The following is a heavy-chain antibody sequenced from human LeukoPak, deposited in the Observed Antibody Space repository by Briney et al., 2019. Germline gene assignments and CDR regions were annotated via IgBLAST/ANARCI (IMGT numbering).Heavy chain of an antibody. CDR3: ARPDGYYDSSGYYGAFDI. V-gene: IGHV7-4-1*02. Sequence: GASVKVSCKASGYTFTGYYMHWVRQAPGQGLEWMGWINTNTGNPTYAQGFTGRFVFSLDTSVSTAYLQISSLKAEDAAVYYCARPDGYYDSSGYYGAFDIWGQGTMVTVSS. CDR1: GYTFTGYY. J-gene: IGHJ3*02. CDR2: INTNTGNP. D-gene: IGHD3-22*01.